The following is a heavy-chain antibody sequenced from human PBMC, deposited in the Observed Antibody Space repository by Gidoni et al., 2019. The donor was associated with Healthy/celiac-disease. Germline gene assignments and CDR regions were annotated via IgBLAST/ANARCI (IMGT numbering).Heavy chain of an antibody. V-gene: IGHV4-31*03. Sequence: QVQLQESGPGLVKPSQTLSLTCTVSGGSISSGGYYWRWIRQHPGKGLEWIGYIYYSGSTYYNPSLKSRVTISVDTSKNQFSLKLSSVTAADTAVYYCARLSDDYVWGSYRSFDYWGQGTLVTVSS. CDR2: IYYSGST. CDR3: ARLSDDYVWGSYRSFDY. D-gene: IGHD3-16*02. CDR1: GGSISSGGYY. J-gene: IGHJ4*02.